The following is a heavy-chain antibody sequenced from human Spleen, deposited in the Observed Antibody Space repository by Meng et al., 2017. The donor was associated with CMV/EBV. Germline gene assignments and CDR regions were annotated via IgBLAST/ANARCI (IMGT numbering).Heavy chain of an antibody. CDR3: ARCEAGVVVAATHYYYYGMDV. Sequence: GGSLRLSCAASGFTFSSYEMNWVRQAPGKGLEWVSYISSSGSTIYYADSVKGRFTISRDNAKTSLYLQMNSLRAEDTAVYYCARCEAGVVVAATHYYYYGMDVWGQGTTVTVSS. V-gene: IGHV3-48*03. CDR1: GFTFSSYE. D-gene: IGHD2-15*01. J-gene: IGHJ6*02. CDR2: ISSSGSTI.